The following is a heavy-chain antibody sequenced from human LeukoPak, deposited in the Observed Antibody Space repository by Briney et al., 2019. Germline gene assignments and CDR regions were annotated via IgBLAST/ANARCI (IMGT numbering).Heavy chain of an antibody. CDR3: ARWNLNACPNGVCSYFDY. J-gene: IGHJ4*02. V-gene: IGHV4-61*02. CDR2: IYTSGST. D-gene: IGHD2-8*01. CDR1: GGSISSGSYY. Sequence: SETLSLTCTVSGGSISSGSYYWSWIRQPAGKGLEWIGRIYTSGSTNYNPSLTSRVTISVDTSKNQFSLKLSSVTAADTALYYCARWNLNACPNGVCSYFDYWGQGTLVTVSS.